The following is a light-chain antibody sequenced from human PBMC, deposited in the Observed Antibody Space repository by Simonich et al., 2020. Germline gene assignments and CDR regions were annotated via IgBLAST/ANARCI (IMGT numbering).Light chain of an antibody. V-gene: IGKV1-5*03. CDR2: KAS. CDR3: QQYNSYSET. CDR1: QSISSW. Sequence: DIQMTQSPSTLSASVGDRVTITCRASQSISSWLAWYQQKPGTAPKLLIYKASSLESVVPSRFSCSGSGTEFTLTISSLQPDDFATYYCQQYNSYSETFGQGTKVEIK. J-gene: IGKJ1*01.